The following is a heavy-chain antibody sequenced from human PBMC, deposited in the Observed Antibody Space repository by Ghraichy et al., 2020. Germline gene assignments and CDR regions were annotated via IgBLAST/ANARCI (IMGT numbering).Heavy chain of an antibody. CDR1: GFTFSGYD. J-gene: IGHJ4*02. Sequence: GGSLTLSCVASGFTFSGYDISWVRLAPGKGLEWIGRVRAKVFDYATTHTASVQGRVTVSRDDSSNTAYLQLNSLRTEDTALDYCTRQGLGGTRTHFDYWGQGALVTVSS. V-gene: IGHV3-73*01. CDR3: TRQGLGGTRTHFDY. CDR2: VRAKVFDYAT. D-gene: IGHD3-16*01.